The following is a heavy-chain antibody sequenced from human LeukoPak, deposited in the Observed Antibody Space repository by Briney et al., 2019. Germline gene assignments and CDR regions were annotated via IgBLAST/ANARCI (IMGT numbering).Heavy chain of an antibody. CDR3: AKDKIVVAGNFDY. CDR2: ISGGGGST. V-gene: IGHV3-23*01. CDR1: GLTLSTYA. J-gene: IGHJ4*02. Sequence: GGSLRLSCAASGLTLSTYAMSWVRQAPGKGLEWVSAISGGGGSTYYADSVKGRFIISRGNSKNTLYLQMNSLRAEDTAVYYCAKDKIVVAGNFDYWGKGTLVTVSS. D-gene: IGHD3-22*01.